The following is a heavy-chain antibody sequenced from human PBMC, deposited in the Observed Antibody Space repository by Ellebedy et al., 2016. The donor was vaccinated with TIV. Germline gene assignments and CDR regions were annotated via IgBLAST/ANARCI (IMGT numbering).Heavy chain of an antibody. CDR2: IYPGDSDT. CDR1: GYSFNNHW. V-gene: IGHV5-51*01. Sequence: KVSCXGFGYSFNNHWIGWVRQMPGKGLEWVGIIYPGDSDTRYSPSFEGQVTISVDKSITTAYLEWSSLKASDTAMYYCARHIGGGVIMVRGCFDYWGQGSLVTVAS. D-gene: IGHD3-10*01. CDR3: ARHIGGGVIMVRGCFDY. J-gene: IGHJ4*02.